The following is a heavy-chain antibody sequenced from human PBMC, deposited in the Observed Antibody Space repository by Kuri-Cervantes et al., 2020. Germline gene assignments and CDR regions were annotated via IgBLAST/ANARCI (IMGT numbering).Heavy chain of an antibody. CDR2: INPNSGGT. CDR3: AREGVYCSSTSCYGDGYYYYHYMDV. Sequence: ASVKVSCKASGYTFTGYYMHWVRQAPGQGLEWMGWINPNSGGTNYAQKFQGWVTMTRDTSISTAYMELSRLRSDDTAVYYCAREGVYCSSTSCYGDGYYYYHYMDVWGKGTTVTVSS. D-gene: IGHD2-2*01. J-gene: IGHJ6*03. V-gene: IGHV1-2*04. CDR1: GYTFTGYY.